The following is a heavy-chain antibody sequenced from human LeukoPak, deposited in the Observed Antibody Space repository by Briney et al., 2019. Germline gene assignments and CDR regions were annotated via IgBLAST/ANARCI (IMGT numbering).Heavy chain of an antibody. D-gene: IGHD3-10*02. Sequence: GGSLRLSCAASGFTFSSYEMNWVRQAPGKRLEWVSYISSSASTIYYADSVKGRFTISRDNAKNSLYLQMSSLRVEDTAVYYCAELGITMIGGVWGKGTTVTISS. CDR1: GFTFSSYE. CDR3: AELGITMIGGV. CDR2: ISSSASTI. V-gene: IGHV3-48*03. J-gene: IGHJ6*04.